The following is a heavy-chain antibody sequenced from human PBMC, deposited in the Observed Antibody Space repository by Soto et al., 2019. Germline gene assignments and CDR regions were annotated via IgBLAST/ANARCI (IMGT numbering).Heavy chain of an antibody. CDR2: INADSGEI. CDR1: GYTFTTNG. Sequence: QVQLVQSGAEVKESGASVKVSCKASGYTFTTNGVSWVRQGPGQGLEWMGWINADSGEIRYAQKFQGRVTMTTDTSTSTAYMDLRSLTSDDTAVYYCARDLGYGDYGTDYWGQGTLVTVSS. V-gene: IGHV1-18*04. J-gene: IGHJ4*02. CDR3: ARDLGYGDYGTDY. D-gene: IGHD4-17*01.